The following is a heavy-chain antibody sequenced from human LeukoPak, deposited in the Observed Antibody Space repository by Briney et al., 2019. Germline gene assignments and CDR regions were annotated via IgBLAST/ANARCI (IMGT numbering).Heavy chain of an antibody. CDR2: INPNSGGT. J-gene: IGHJ4*02. Sequence: ASVKVSCKASGYTFTGYYMHWVRQAPGQGLEWMGWINPNSGGTNYAQKFQGRVTMTRDTSISTAYMELSRLRSDDTAVYYCARDTPQKYSSGWYFNYWGQGTLVTVSS. CDR1: GYTFTGYY. D-gene: IGHD6-19*01. CDR3: ARDTPQKYSSGWYFNY. V-gene: IGHV1-2*02.